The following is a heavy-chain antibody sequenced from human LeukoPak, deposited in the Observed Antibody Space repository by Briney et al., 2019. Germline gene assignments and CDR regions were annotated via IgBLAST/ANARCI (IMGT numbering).Heavy chain of an antibody. CDR3: ARGAAAAPFDY. J-gene: IGHJ4*02. V-gene: IGHV1-18*01. CDR1: GGTFSSYA. Sequence: ASVKVSCKASGGTFSSYAISWVRQAPGQGLEWMGWISAYNGNTNYAQKLQGRVTMTTDTSTSTAYMELRSLRSDDTAVYYCARGAAAAPFDYWGQGTLVTVSS. D-gene: IGHD6-13*01. CDR2: ISAYNGNT.